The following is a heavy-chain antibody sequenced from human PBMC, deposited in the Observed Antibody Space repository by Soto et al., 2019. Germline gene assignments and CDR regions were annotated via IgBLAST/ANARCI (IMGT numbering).Heavy chain of an antibody. Sequence: PGGSLRLSCAASGFTFSSYGMHWVRQAPGKGLEWVAVISYDGSNKYYADSVKGRFTISRDNSKNTLYLQMNSLRAEDTAVYYCAKVKYQLLYYYYGMDVWGQGTTVTVSS. CDR3: AKVKYQLLYYYYGMDV. D-gene: IGHD2-2*01. V-gene: IGHV3-30*18. CDR2: ISYDGSNK. J-gene: IGHJ6*02. CDR1: GFTFSSYG.